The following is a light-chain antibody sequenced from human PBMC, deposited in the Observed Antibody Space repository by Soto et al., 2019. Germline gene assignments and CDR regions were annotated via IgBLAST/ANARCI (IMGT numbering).Light chain of an antibody. Sequence: ELVMTQSPVTLSVSPGARATLSCRASQTVTTDLAWYQQTPGQAPMIVIHGASTRATDFPAGFSGSGSGTEFTHTICRLQSEDNAVYESHQYYTWPRTCGQGTKVEIK. CDR1: QTVTTD. CDR2: GAS. J-gene: IGKJ1*01. V-gene: IGKV3-15*01. CDR3: HQYYTWPRT.